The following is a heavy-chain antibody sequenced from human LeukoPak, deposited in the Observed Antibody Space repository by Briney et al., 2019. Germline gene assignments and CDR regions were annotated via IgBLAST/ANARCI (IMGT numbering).Heavy chain of an antibody. J-gene: IGHJ6*03. CDR1: GGSISSYY. Sequence: SETLSLTCTVSGGSISSYYWSWIRQPPGKGLEWIGYIYYSGSTNYNPSLKSRVTISVDTSKNQFSLKLSSVTAADTAVYYCARERGERWRGNSATQDRLLYYYYYMDVWGKGTTVTVSS. CDR2: IYYSGST. CDR3: ARERGERWRGNSATQDRLLYYYYYMDV. V-gene: IGHV4-59*01. D-gene: IGHD4-23*01.